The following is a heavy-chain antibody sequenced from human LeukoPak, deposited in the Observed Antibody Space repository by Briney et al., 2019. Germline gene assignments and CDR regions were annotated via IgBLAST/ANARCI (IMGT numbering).Heavy chain of an antibody. Sequence: GGSLRLSCAASGFTFSSYGMHWVRQAPGKGLEWVAVIWYDGSNKYYADSVKGRFTISRDNSKNTLYLQMNSLRAEDTAVYYCARAADYYYGSGSYYTNHYYYYYGMDVWGQGTTVTVSS. V-gene: IGHV3-33*08. CDR3: ARAADYYYGSGSYYTNHYYYYYGMDV. CDR1: GFTFSSYG. D-gene: IGHD3-10*01. J-gene: IGHJ6*02. CDR2: IWYDGSNK.